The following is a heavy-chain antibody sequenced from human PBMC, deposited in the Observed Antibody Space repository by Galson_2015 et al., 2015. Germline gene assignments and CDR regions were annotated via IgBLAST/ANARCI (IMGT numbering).Heavy chain of an antibody. Sequence: SLRLSCAASGFTFSSYGMHWVRQAPGKGLEWVAVIWFDGSNKYYADSVKGRFSISRDNSKNTLYLQMNSLRAEDTAVYYCARGICDIPSAFSAYWGQGTLVTVSS. CDR2: IWFDGSNK. J-gene: IGHJ4*02. CDR3: ARGICDIPSAFSAY. D-gene: IGHD3-9*01. CDR1: GFTFSSYG. V-gene: IGHV3-33*01.